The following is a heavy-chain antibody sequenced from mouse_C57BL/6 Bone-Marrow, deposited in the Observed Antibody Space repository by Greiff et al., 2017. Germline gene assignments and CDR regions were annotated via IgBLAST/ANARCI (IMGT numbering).Heavy chain of an antibody. CDR3: ARSTGLYWYFDV. J-gene: IGHJ1*03. Sequence: EVQLQQSGPVLVKPGASVKMSCKASGYTFTDYYMNWVKPSHGKSLEWIGVINPYNGGTSYNQKFKGKATLTVDKSSSTAYMELNSLTSEDSAVYYCARSTGLYWYFDVWGTGTTVTVSS. V-gene: IGHV1-19*01. CDR2: INPYNGGT. CDR1: GYTFTDYY.